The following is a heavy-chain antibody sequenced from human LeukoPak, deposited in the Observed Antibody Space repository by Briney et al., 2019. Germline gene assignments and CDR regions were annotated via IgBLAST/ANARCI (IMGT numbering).Heavy chain of an antibody. CDR2: IYHSGGT. CDR3: ARTTMVRGTYYMDV. Sequence: SETLSLTCTVSGYSISSGYYWGWIRQPPGKGLEWIGSIYHSGGTYYNPSLKSRVTISVDTSKNQFSLKLSSVTAADTAVYYCARTTMVRGTYYMDVWGKGTTVTISS. V-gene: IGHV4-38-2*02. J-gene: IGHJ6*03. CDR1: GYSISSGYY. D-gene: IGHD3-10*01.